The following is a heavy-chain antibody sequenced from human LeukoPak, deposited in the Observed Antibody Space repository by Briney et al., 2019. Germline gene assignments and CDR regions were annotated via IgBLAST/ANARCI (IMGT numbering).Heavy chain of an antibody. CDR1: GFTFSSNS. V-gene: IGHV3-21*01. CDR3: ARPRLWGDLNGAFDI. J-gene: IGHJ3*02. D-gene: IGHD3-16*01. CDR2: ISSSSSYI. Sequence: PGGSLRLSCAASGFTFSSNSMNWVRQAPGKGLEWVSSISSSSSYIYYADSVKGRFTISRDNAKNSLYLQMNSLRAEDTAVYYCARPRLWGDLNGAFDIWGQGTMVTVSS.